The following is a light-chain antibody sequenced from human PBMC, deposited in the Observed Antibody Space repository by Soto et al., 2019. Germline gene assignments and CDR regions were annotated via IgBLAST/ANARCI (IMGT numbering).Light chain of an antibody. Sequence: QSVLTQPRSVSGSPGQSVTISCTGTSSDVGGYNYVSWYQQFPGKAPKLMIYDVNKRPSGVPDRFSGSKSGNTASLTISGLQTEDEADYYCSSYTSSSTYVFGTGTKVTVL. V-gene: IGLV2-11*01. CDR2: DVN. CDR3: SSYTSSSTYV. CDR1: SSDVGGYNY. J-gene: IGLJ1*01.